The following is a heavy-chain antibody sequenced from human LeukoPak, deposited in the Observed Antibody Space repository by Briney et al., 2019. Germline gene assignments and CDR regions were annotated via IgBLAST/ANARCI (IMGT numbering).Heavy chain of an antibody. CDR2: ISGSSTI. Sequence: GGSLRLSCAASGFTFNTYSLIWVRQAPGKGLEWVSSISGSSTIYYADSVKGRFTISRDNAKNSLYLQMNSLRAEDTAVYYCARAPLDFWSGYYSVGGSYYMDVWGKGTTVTVSS. V-gene: IGHV3-69-1*01. D-gene: IGHD3-3*01. CDR3: ARAPLDFWSGYYSVGGSYYMDV. CDR1: GFTFNTYS. J-gene: IGHJ6*03.